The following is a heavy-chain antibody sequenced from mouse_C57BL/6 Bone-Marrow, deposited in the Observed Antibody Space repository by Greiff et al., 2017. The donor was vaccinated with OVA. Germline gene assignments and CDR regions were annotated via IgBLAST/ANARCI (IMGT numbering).Heavy chain of an antibody. D-gene: IGHD3-2*02. J-gene: IGHJ3*01. CDR1: GFSLTSYG. CDR2: IWSGGST. Sequence: QVQLQQSGPGLVQPSQSLSITCTVSGFSLTSYGVHWVRQSPGKGLEWLGVIWSGGSTDYNAAFISRLSISKDNSKSQVFFKMNSLQADDTAIYYCASRGTAQAFAYWGQGTLVTVSA. V-gene: IGHV2-2*01. CDR3: ASRGTAQAFAY.